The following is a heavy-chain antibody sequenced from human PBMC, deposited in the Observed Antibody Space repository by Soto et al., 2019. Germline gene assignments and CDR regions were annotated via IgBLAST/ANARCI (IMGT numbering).Heavy chain of an antibody. CDR2: ISLSGSTI. J-gene: IGHJ5*01. Sequence: EVQLVESGGGLIQPGGSLRLSCAASGFTFSAYSMNWVRQAPGRGLEWVSYISLSGSTIYFADSVKGRFTISRDNAKNSRYLRMHSLTDEATAVYYCVRGTDYYASGNEYGVPTVSPNWFDSWGQGTLITVSS. CDR1: GFTFSAYS. D-gene: IGHD3-10*01. CDR3: VRGTDYYASGNEYGVPTVSPNWFDS. V-gene: IGHV3-48*02.